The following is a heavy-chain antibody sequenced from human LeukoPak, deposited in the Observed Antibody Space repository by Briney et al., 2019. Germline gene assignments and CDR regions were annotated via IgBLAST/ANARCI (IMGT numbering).Heavy chain of an antibody. D-gene: IGHD6-13*01. CDR2: IKQDGSEK. Sequence: LGGSLRLSCAASGFTFSSYWMSWVRQAPGKGLEWVANIKQDGSEKCYVDSVKGRFTISRDNAKNSLYLQMNSLRAEDTAVYYCARDPRYSSSWSQGDYMDVWGKGTTVTVSS. CDR3: ARDPRYSSSWSQGDYMDV. J-gene: IGHJ6*03. CDR1: GFTFSSYW. V-gene: IGHV3-7*01.